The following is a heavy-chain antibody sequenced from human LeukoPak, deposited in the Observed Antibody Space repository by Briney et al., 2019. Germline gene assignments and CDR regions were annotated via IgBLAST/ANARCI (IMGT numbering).Heavy chain of an antibody. J-gene: IGHJ4*02. V-gene: IGHV1-2*06. D-gene: IGHD3-22*01. CDR3: ARGRGDYYDSSGYYYDY. Sequence: ASVKVSCKASGYTFTGYYMHWVRQAPGQGLEWMGRINPNSGGTNYAQKFQGGVTMTRDTSISTAYMELSRLRSDDTAVYYCARGRGDYYDSSGYYYDYWGQGTLVTVSS. CDR1: GYTFTGYY. CDR2: INPNSGGT.